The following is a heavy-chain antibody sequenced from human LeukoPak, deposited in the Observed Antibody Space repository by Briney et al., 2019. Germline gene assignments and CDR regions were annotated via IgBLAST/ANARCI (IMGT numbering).Heavy chain of an antibody. CDR3: ARDMAAAGTPYFDY. J-gene: IGHJ4*02. D-gene: IGHD6-13*01. CDR2: IYYSGST. Sequence: SETLSLTCTVSGGSISSYYWSWIRQPPGKGLEWIGYIYYSGSTNYNPSLKSRVTISVDTSKNQFSLKLSSVTAADTAVYYCARDMAAAGTPYFDYWGQGTLVTVSS. CDR1: GGSISSYY. V-gene: IGHV4-59*01.